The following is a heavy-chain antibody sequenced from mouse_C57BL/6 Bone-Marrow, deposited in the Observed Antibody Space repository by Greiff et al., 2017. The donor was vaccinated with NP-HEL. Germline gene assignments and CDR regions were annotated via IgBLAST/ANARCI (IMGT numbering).Heavy chain of an antibody. CDR1: GFSLSTFGMG. D-gene: IGHD1-1*01. V-gene: IGHV8-8*01. Sequence: ESGPGILQPSQTLSLTCSFSGFSLSTFGMGVGWIRQPSGKGLEWLAHIWWDDDKYYNPSLKSRLTISKDTSKNQVFLKIANVDTADTATYYCARMELLRWYFDVWGTGTTVTVSS. CDR3: ARMELLRWYFDV. CDR2: IWWDDDK. J-gene: IGHJ1*03.